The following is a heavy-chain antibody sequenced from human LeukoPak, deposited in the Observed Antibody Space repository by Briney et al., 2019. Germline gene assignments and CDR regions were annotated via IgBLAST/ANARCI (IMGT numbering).Heavy chain of an antibody. D-gene: IGHD3-22*01. V-gene: IGHV1-46*01. CDR1: GYTFTSYA. CDR2: INPSGGST. CDR3: ARTGSTYYYDSSGPPDY. J-gene: IGHJ4*02. Sequence: ASVTVSCTASGYTFTSYAMNWVRQAPGQGLEWMGIINPSGGSTSYAQKFQGRVTMTRDTSTSTVYMELSSLRSEDTAVYYCARTGSTYYYDSSGPPDYWGQGTLVTVSS.